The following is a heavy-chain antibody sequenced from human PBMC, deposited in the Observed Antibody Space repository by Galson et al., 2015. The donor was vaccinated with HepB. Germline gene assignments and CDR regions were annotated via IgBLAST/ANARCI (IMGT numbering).Heavy chain of an antibody. CDR2: ISYDGSNK. D-gene: IGHD3-3*01. J-gene: IGHJ5*02. CDR3: ARAHIDSPTYYDFWSGYYPHNWFDP. CDR1: GFTFSSYA. Sequence: SLRLSCAASGFTFSSYAMHWVRQAPGKGLEWVAVISYDGSNKYYADSVKGRFTISRDNSKNTLYLQMNSLRAEDTAVYYCARAHIDSPTYYDFWSGYYPHNWFDPWGQGTLVTVSS. V-gene: IGHV3-30-3*01.